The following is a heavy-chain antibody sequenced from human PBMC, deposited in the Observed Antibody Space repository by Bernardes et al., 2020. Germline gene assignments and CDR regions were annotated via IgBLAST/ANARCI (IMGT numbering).Heavy chain of an antibody. D-gene: IGHD6-6*01. J-gene: IGHJ5*02. Sequence: SETLSLTCAVYGGSFSGYYWSWIRQPPGKGLEWIGEINHSGSTNYNPSLKSRVTISVDTSKNQFSLKLSSVTAADTAVYYCARGKSIAARAWDWFDPWGQGTLVTVSS. CDR3: ARGKSIAARAWDWFDP. CDR1: GGSFSGYY. CDR2: INHSGST. V-gene: IGHV4-34*01.